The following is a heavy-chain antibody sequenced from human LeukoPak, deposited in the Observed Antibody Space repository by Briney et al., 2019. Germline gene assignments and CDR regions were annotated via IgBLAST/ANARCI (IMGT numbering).Heavy chain of an antibody. CDR1: GGSISSGSYY. D-gene: IGHD5-18*01. J-gene: IGHJ3*02. CDR2: IYTSGST. CDR3: ARVRYSYDAFDI. Sequence: SETLSLTCTVSGGSISSGSYYWSWIRQPAGKGLEWIGRIYTSGSTNYNPSLKSRVTISVDTSKNQFSLKLSSVTAADTAVYYRARVRYSYDAFDIWGQGTMVTVSS. V-gene: IGHV4-61*02.